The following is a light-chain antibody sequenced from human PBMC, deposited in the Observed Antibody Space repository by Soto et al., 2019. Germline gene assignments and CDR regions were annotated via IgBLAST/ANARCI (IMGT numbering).Light chain of an antibody. CDR1: QSVLYSSNNKNY. CDR3: QQFLGTPLT. Sequence: DIVMTQSPDSLAVSLGERATINCKSSQSVLYSSNNKNYLAWYQQKPGQPPKLLIYWGSTRESGVPDRFSGSGPGTDFTLTISSLQAEDVAVYYCQQFLGTPLTFGGGTKVEIK. V-gene: IGKV4-1*01. CDR2: WGS. J-gene: IGKJ4*01.